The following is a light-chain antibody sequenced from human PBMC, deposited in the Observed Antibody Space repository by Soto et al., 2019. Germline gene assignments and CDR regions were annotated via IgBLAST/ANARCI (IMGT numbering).Light chain of an antibody. Sequence: DVVMTQSPDTLAVSLGERATINCKSSQSVLYSSNNKNYIAWYQQKPGQPPKLLIYWASTRESGVPDRFSGSGSGTDFTLTISSLQAEDVAAYYCQQHYSTPQTFGQGTKVEIK. CDR2: WAS. CDR3: QQHYSTPQT. CDR1: QSVLYSSNNKNY. V-gene: IGKV4-1*01. J-gene: IGKJ1*01.